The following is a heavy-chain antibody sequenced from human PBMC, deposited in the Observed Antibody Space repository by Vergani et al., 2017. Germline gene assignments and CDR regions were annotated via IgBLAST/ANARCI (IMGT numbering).Heavy chain of an antibody. D-gene: IGHD4-11*01. CDR1: GGSFSGYY. CDR2: ISSSGSTI. V-gene: IGHV3-11*04. J-gene: IGHJ3*02. Sequence: QVQLQQWGAGLLKPSETLSLTCAVYGGSFSGYYWSWVRQAPGKGLEWVSYISSSGSTIYYADSVKGRFTISRDNAKNSLYLQMNSLRAEDTAVYYCAREVNDGFDIWGQGTMVTVSS. CDR3: AREVNDGFDI.